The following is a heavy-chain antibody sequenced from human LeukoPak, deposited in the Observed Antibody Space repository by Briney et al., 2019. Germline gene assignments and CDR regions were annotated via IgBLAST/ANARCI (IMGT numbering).Heavy chain of an antibody. Sequence: ASVTVSCKASGYTFTDNYIHWVRQAPGQGLEWMGWINANSGGPHYAPKFQGRVTMTRDTSISTAYVEVRRLRSDDTAVYYCARDRDSSGYYFDAFDIWGQGTMVTVSS. CDR3: ARDRDSSGYYFDAFDI. V-gene: IGHV1-2*02. D-gene: IGHD3-22*01. J-gene: IGHJ3*02. CDR2: INANSGGP. CDR1: GYTFTDNY.